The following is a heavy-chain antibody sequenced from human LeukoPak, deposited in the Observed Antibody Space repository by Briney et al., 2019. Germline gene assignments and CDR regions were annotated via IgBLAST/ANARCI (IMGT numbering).Heavy chain of an antibody. J-gene: IGHJ4*02. V-gene: IGHV4-59*01. Sequence: SETLSLTCTVSGGSISSYYWSWIRQPPGKGLEWIGYIYYSGSTNYNPSLKSRVTISVDTSKNQFSLKLSSVTAADTAVYYCAREKALWFGESPLDVWGQGTLVTVSS. D-gene: IGHD3-10*01. CDR3: AREKALWFGESPLDV. CDR2: IYYSGST. CDR1: GGSISSYY.